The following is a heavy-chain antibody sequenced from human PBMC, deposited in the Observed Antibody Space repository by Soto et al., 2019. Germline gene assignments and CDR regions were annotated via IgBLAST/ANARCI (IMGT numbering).Heavy chain of an antibody. CDR1: GFTFSSYS. D-gene: IGHD3-9*01. CDR2: ISSSSSTI. CDR3: AREYFDWFVYYYGMDV. Sequence: GGSLRLSCAASGFTFSSYSMNWVRQAPGKGLEWVSYISSSSSTIYYADSVKGRFTISRDNAKNSLYLQMNSLRDEDTAVYYCAREYFDWFVYYYGMDVWGQGTTVTVSS. V-gene: IGHV3-48*02. J-gene: IGHJ6*02.